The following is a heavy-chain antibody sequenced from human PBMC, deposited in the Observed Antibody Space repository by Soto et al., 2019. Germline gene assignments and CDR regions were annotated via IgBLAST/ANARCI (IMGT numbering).Heavy chain of an antibody. Sequence: GGSLRLSCAASGFTFSSYGMHWVRQAPGKGLEWVAVISYDGSNKYYADSVKGRFTISRDNSKNTLYLQMNSLRAEDTAVYYCAKDFGYGGNPTPYGMDVWGQGTTVTVSS. CDR2: ISYDGSNK. D-gene: IGHD4-17*01. CDR3: AKDFGYGGNPTPYGMDV. J-gene: IGHJ6*02. V-gene: IGHV3-30*18. CDR1: GFTFSSYG.